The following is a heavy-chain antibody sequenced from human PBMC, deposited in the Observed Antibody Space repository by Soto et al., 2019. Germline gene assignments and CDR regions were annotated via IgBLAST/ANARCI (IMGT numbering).Heavy chain of an antibody. CDR2: INHSGST. V-gene: IGHV4-34*01. Sequence: PSETLSLTCAVYGGSFSGYYWSWIRQPPGKGLEWIGEINHSGSTNYNPSLKSRVTISVDTSKNQFSLKLSSVTAADTAVYYCARKVPTTVTTLYFDYWGQGTLVTVSS. CDR1: GGSFSGYY. J-gene: IGHJ4*02. CDR3: ARKVPTTVTTLYFDY. D-gene: IGHD4-17*01.